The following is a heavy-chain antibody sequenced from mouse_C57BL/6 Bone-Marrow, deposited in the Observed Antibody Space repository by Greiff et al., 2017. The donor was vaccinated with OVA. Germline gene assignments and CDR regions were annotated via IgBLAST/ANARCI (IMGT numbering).Heavy chain of an antibody. CDR3: ARIDETTVASREAMDY. Sequence: QVQLKESGPGILQPSQTLSLTCSFSGFSLSTFGMGVGWIRQPSGKGLEWLAHIWWDDDKYYNPALKSRLTISKDTSKNQVFLKIANVDTADTATYYCARIDETTVASREAMDYWGQGTSVTVSS. CDR1: GFSLSTFGMG. CDR2: IWWDDDK. J-gene: IGHJ4*01. V-gene: IGHV8-8*01. D-gene: IGHD1-1*01.